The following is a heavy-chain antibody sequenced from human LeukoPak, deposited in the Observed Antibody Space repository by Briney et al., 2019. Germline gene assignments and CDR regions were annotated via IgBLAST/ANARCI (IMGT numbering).Heavy chain of an antibody. CDR1: GGSISSGSYY. V-gene: IGHV4-61*02. CDR3: ASGLGIYCDSSGYELGY. J-gene: IGHJ4*02. CDR2: IYTSGST. D-gene: IGHD3-22*01. Sequence: SETLSLTCTVSGGSISSGSYYWSWIRQPAGKGLEWIGRIYTSGSTNYNPSLKSRVTISVDTSKNQFSLKLSSVTAADTAVYYCASGLGIYCDSSGYELGYWGQGTLVTVSS.